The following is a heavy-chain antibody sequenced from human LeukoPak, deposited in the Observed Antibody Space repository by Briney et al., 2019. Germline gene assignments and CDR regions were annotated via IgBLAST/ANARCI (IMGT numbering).Heavy chain of an antibody. CDR1: GFTFSSYW. V-gene: IGHV3-7*01. J-gene: IGHJ4*02. D-gene: IGHD6-13*01. Sequence: QAGGSLRLSCAASGFTFSSYWMSWVRQAPGKGLEWVANIKQDGSEKYYVGSVKGRFTISRDNAKNSLYLQMNSLRAEDTAVYYCASYGIAAAGTDFDYWGQGTLVTASS. CDR3: ASYGIAAAGTDFDY. CDR2: IKQDGSEK.